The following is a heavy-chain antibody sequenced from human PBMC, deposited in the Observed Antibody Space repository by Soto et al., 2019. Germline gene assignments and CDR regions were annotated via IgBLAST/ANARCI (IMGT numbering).Heavy chain of an antibody. Sequence: SETLSLTCTVSGGSISSGGYYWSWIRQHPGKGLEWIGYIYYSGSTYYNPSLKSRVTISVDTSKNQFSLKLSSVTAADTAVYYCARSRIAAAGTNWFDPWGQGTLVTVSS. J-gene: IGHJ5*02. D-gene: IGHD6-13*01. CDR1: GGSISSGGYY. V-gene: IGHV4-31*03. CDR2: IYYSGST. CDR3: ARSRIAAAGTNWFDP.